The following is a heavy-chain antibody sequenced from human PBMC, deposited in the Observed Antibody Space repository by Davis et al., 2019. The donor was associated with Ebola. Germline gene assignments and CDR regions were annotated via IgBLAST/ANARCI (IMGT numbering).Heavy chain of an antibody. Sequence: AASVKVSCKASGGTFSSYAISWVRQAPGQGLEWMGIINPSGGSTNYAQKLQGRVTMTTDTSTSTAYMELSSLRSEDTAVYYCASLGYCSGGSCYRGSTTGMDVWGQGTTVTVSS. CDR1: GGTFSSYA. CDR3: ASLGYCSGGSCYRGSTTGMDV. D-gene: IGHD2-15*01. J-gene: IGHJ6*02. CDR2: INPSGGST. V-gene: IGHV1-46*01.